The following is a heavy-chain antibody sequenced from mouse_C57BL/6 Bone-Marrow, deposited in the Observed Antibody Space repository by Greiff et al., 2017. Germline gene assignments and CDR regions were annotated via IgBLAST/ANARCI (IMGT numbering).Heavy chain of an antibody. Sequence: QVQLQQPGAELVMPGASVKLSCKASGYTFTSYWMHWVKQRPGQGLEWIGEIDPSDSYTNYNQKFKGKSTLTVDKSSSTAYMKLSSLTSEDAAVYYCAIWDYAMDYWGQGTSVTVSS. CDR2: IDPSDSYT. CDR3: AIWDYAMDY. D-gene: IGHD1-1*02. CDR1: GYTFTSYW. J-gene: IGHJ4*01. V-gene: IGHV1-69*01.